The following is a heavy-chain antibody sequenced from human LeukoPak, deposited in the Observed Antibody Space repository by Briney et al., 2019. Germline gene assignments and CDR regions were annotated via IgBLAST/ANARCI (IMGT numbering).Heavy chain of an antibody. J-gene: IGHJ4*02. D-gene: IGHD7-27*01. CDR1: GFTVSGTH. CDR3: ARDQATSGDGLDS. Sequence: PGGSLRLSCAASGFTVSGTHMSWVRQAPGKGLEWVSAIYTGGTTYYSDSVEGRFTISRDKSKNTPYLQMDSLRVEDTAVYYCARDQATSGDGLDSWGQGTLVTVSS. CDR2: IYTGGTT. V-gene: IGHV3-53*01.